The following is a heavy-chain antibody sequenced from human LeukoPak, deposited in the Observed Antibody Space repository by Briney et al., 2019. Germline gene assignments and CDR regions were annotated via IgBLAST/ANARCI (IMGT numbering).Heavy chain of an antibody. J-gene: IGHJ4*02. CDR1: GFIFSSYW. Sequence: GGSLRLSCEASGFIFSSYWMTWVRQAPGEGLEWVANIRQDGSEKHYVDSVKGRFTISRDNAKNSLYLQMNILRAEDTAVYYCARGKYCSSKWGQGTLVTVSS. V-gene: IGHV3-7*01. CDR3: ARGKYCSSK. CDR2: IRQDGSEK. D-gene: IGHD2-2*01.